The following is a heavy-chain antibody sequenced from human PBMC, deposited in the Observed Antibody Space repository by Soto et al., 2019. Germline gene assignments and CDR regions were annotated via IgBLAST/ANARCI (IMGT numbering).Heavy chain of an antibody. V-gene: IGHV2-5*02. D-gene: IGHD5-12*01. Sequence: GSGPTLVNPTQTLTLTCTFSGFSLSTSGVGVGWIRQPPGKALEWLALIYWDDDKRYSPSLKSRLTITKDTSKNQVVLTMTNMYLLDTATYYCAHFYGGYDIFDYWGQGTLVTVSS. J-gene: IGHJ4*02. CDR3: AHFYGGYDIFDY. CDR1: GFSLSTSGVG. CDR2: IYWDDDK.